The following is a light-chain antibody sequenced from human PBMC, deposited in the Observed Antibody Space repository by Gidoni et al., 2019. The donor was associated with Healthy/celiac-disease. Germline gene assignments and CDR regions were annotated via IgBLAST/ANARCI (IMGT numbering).Light chain of an antibody. CDR1: QSISSW. Sequence: DIQMTQSPTTLPASVGDRVTITCRASQSISSWLAWYQQKPGKAPKLLIYKASSLESGVPSRFSGSGSGTEFTLTISSLQPDDFATYYCQQKTFXQXTKVEIK. V-gene: IGKV1-5*03. CDR3: QQKT. CDR2: KAS. J-gene: IGKJ1*01.